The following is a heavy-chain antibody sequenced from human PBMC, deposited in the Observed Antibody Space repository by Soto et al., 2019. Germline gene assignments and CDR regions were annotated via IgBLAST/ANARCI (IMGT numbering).Heavy chain of an antibody. Sequence: EVQLVESGGGLVQPGGSLRLSCAASGFTFSTYWMNWVRQAPGNGLEWVAIIKGDGSQTHYVDSVEGRFTLSRDNAENSQSLELGSGRVGDTAVYYCAGGRGWLPDPWGQGNLVNLSS. V-gene: IGHV3-7*01. CDR2: IKGDGSQT. CDR3: AGGRGWLPDP. CDR1: GFTFSTYW. D-gene: IGHD6-19*01. J-gene: IGHJ5*02.